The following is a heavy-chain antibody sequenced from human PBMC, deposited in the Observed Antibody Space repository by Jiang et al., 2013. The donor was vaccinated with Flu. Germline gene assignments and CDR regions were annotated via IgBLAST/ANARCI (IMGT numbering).Heavy chain of an antibody. CDR3: ARVLPPYIPAAYDI. CDR1: GDSSSSYY. Sequence: LLKPSETLTLTCTVSGDSSSSYYWTWIRQPPGKGLEWIGYIYKGGYANYNPSLKSRVSMSIDTSKNHFSVELTSVTDADTAMYYCARVLPPYIPAAYDIWGQG. D-gene: IGHD2-21*01. V-gene: IGHV4-4*09. CDR2: IYKGGYA. J-gene: IGHJ3*02.